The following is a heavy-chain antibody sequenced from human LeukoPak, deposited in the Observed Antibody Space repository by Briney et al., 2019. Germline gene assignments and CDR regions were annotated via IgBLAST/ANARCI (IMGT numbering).Heavy chain of an antibody. Sequence: PSQTLSLTCTVSGGSISIYYWNWIRQPPGKGLEWVGYIYYTGSSSYNTSLKSRVTMSVDTSKNQFSLNLRSVTAADTAVYYCARDTGGSDNFIYWGQGILVTVSS. V-gene: IGHV4-59*01. CDR2: IYYTGSS. CDR1: GGSISIYY. J-gene: IGHJ4*02. D-gene: IGHD2-15*01. CDR3: ARDTGGSDNFIY.